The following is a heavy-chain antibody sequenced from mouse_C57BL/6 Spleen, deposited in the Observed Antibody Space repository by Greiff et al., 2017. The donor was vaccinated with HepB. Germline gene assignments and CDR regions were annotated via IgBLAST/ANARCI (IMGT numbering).Heavy chain of an antibody. D-gene: IGHD1-1*01. Sequence: VQVVESGAELAKPGASVKLSCKASGYTFTSYWMHWVKQRPGQGLEWIGYINPSSGYTKYNQKFKDKATLTADKSSSTAYMQLSSLTYEDSAVYYCARYDSTVVAETYWGQGTLVTVSA. CDR1: GYTFTSYW. V-gene: IGHV1-7*01. J-gene: IGHJ3*01. CDR2: INPSSGYT. CDR3: ARYDSTVVAETY.